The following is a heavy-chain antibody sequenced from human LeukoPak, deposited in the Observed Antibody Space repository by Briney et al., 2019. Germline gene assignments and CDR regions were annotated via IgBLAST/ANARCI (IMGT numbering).Heavy chain of an antibody. CDR1: GYTFTGYY. D-gene: IGHD3-9*01. J-gene: IGHJ4*02. CDR2: INPNSGGT. V-gene: IGHV1-2*02. CDR3: ARGPPPYYDILTGYRPEYNHFDY. Sequence: GASVKVSCKASGYTFTGYYMHWVRQAPGQGLEWMGWINPNSGGTNYAQKFQGRVTMTRDTSISTAYMELSRLRSDDTAVYYCARGPPPYYDILTGYRPEYNHFDYWGQGTRVTVSS.